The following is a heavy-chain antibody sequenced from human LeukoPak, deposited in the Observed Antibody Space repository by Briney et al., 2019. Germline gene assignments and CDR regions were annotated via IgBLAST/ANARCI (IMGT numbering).Heavy chain of an antibody. V-gene: IGHV1-18*01. D-gene: IGHD4-11*01. CDR1: GYTFTIYG. CDR3: VRDYSNYVLHGMDV. Sequence: WASVTVSFKASGYTFTIYGISWVRQAPGQGLEWMGWISAYNGNTNYAQKLQGRVTMTTDTSTSTAYMELRSLRSDDTAVYYCVRDYSNYVLHGMDVWGQGTTVTVSS. CDR2: ISAYNGNT. J-gene: IGHJ6*02.